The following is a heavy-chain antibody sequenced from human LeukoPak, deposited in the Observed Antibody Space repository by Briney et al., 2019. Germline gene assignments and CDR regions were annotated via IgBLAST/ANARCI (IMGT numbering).Heavy chain of an antibody. CDR2: ISSDRSYI. D-gene: IGHD3-22*01. Sequence: PGGSLRLSCAASGFTFSSYSMNWVRQAPGKGLEWVSSISSDRSYIYYADSVKGRFTISRDNAKNSLYLQMNSLRAEDTAVYYCARDDYYDRGFDYWGQGTLVTVSS. V-gene: IGHV3-21*01. CDR1: GFTFSSYS. CDR3: ARDDYYDRGFDY. J-gene: IGHJ4*02.